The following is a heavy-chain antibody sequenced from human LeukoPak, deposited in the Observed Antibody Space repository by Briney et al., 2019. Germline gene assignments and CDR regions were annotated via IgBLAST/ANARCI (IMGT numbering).Heavy chain of an antibody. CDR1: GGSVSSGSYY. CDR3: ASHRVDDSSGYHPFDF. V-gene: IGHV4-39*01. CDR2: MYYSGST. Sequence: SETLSLTCNVSGGSVSSGSYYWGWIRQPPGKGLEWIGSMYYSGSTYYNPSLKSRVTISADTSKNQFSLKLSSVTAADTAVYYCASHRVDDSSGYHPFDFWGQGALVIVSS. J-gene: IGHJ4*02. D-gene: IGHD3-22*01.